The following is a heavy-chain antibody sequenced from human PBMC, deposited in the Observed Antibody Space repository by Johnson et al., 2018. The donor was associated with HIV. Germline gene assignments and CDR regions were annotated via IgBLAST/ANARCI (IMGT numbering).Heavy chain of an antibody. V-gene: IGHV3-30*02. J-gene: IGHJ3*02. D-gene: IGHD2-15*01. Sequence: VQLVESGGGLVKPGGSLRLSCAASGFKFSSYGMHWVRQAPGKGLEWVSFIRYDGSDKHYADSVKGRFTVSRDNSKNTLYLQMNSLRAEDTAVFYCARDRKWVGARSGDAFDIWGQGTMVTVSS. CDR3: ARDRKWVGARSGDAFDI. CDR1: GFKFSSYG. CDR2: IRYDGSDK.